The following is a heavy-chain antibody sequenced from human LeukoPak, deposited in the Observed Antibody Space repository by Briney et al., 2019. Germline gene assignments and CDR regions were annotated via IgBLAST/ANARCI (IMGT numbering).Heavy chain of an antibody. V-gene: IGHV3-49*04. Sequence: GRSLRLSCSPSGLPFGDYAMRWVRQAPGKGLEWVGFIQATAYGGATKYAASVNGRFSISRDDSQSIANLQMNDLKTEDTAVYYCTRAPHPRCSSSGCYLDYWGQGILVTVSS. J-gene: IGHJ4*02. CDR1: GLPFGDYA. CDR3: TRAPHPRCSSSGCYLDY. D-gene: IGHD2-2*01. CDR2: IQATAYGGAT.